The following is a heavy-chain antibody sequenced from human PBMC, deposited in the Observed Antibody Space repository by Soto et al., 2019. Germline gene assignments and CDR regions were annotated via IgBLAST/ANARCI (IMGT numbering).Heavy chain of an antibody. CDR3: AKMVTWDSSGYYQGGFDC. V-gene: IGHV3-9*01. D-gene: IGHD3-22*01. CDR1: GFTFEDYA. Sequence: EMHLVESGGGLVQPGRSLTISCAASGFTFEDYAMHWVRQAPGKGLEWVSGISWNSGKIIYADSVKGRFTISRDNAKTSRDLQLNSLRPEDTALYYCAKMVTWDSSGYYQGGFDCWGQGTLVTVSS. CDR2: ISWNSGKI. J-gene: IGHJ4*02.